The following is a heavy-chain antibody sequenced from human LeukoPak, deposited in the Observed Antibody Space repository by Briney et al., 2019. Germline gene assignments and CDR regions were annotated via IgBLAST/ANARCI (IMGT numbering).Heavy chain of an antibody. CDR1: GFTLSSFA. Sequence: RPGGSLRLSCTPSGFTLSSFAMSWVRQAPGKGLEWVSAISGGVGNTYYADSVKGRSTISRDNSKNALYLQMNSLRAEDTAVYYCAKEGEYCSSTSCYHGMDVWGQGTTVTVSS. J-gene: IGHJ6*02. CDR2: ISGGVGNT. CDR3: AKEGEYCSSTSCYHGMDV. V-gene: IGHV3-23*01. D-gene: IGHD2-2*01.